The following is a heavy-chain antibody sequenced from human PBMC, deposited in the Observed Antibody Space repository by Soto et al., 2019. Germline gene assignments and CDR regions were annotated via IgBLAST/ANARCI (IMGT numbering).Heavy chain of an antibody. CDR2: INTNTGNP. V-gene: IGHV7-4-1*01. Sequence: QVQLVQSGSELKKPGASVKVSCKASGYTFTSYAMNWVRQAPGQGLEWMGWINTNTGNPTYAQGFTGRFVFSLYTSVSTAYLQICSLKAEDTAVYYCAREGGYYDFWSGRGYGMDVWGQGPTVTVSS. J-gene: IGHJ6*02. D-gene: IGHD3-3*01. CDR1: GYTFTSYA. CDR3: AREGGYYDFWSGRGYGMDV.